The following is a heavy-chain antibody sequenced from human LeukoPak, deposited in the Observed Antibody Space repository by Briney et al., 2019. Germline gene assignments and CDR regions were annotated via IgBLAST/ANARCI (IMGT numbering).Heavy chain of an antibody. CDR1: GGSISNSSYY. V-gene: IGHV4-39*01. J-gene: IGHJ4*02. CDR2: IYYNGSA. D-gene: IGHD4-23*01. CDR3: ARHWVVTPNY. Sequence: SETLSLTCIVSGGSISNSSYYWGWIRQPPGKELEWIGSIYYNGSAYYNPSLKSRVTISVDTSKNQFSLKLTSVTAADTAVYYCARHWVVTPNYWGQGTLATVSS.